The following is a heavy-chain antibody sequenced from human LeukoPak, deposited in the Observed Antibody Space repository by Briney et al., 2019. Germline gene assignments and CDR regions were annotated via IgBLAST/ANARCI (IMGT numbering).Heavy chain of an antibody. CDR2: IYYSGST. D-gene: IGHD6-13*01. J-gene: IGHJ4*02. V-gene: IGHV4-59*11. CDR3: ARAPEAAAGYYFDY. Sequence: SETLSLTCTASGGSISSHYWSWIRQPPGKGLEWIGYIYYSGSTNYNPSLKSRVTISVDTSKNQFSLKLSSVTAADTAVYYCARAPEAAAGYYFDYWGQGTLVTVSS. CDR1: GGSISSHY.